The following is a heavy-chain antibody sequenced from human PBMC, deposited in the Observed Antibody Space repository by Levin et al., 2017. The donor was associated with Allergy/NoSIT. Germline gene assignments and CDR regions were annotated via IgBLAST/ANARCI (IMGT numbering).Heavy chain of an antibody. Sequence: GESLKISCAASGFTFSSYAMSWVRQAPGKGLEWVSAISGSGGSTYYADSVKGRFTISRDNSKNTLYLQMNSLRAEDTAVYYCAKGGKSITGTSDYWGQGTLVTVSS. CDR1: GFTFSSYA. D-gene: IGHD1-7*01. J-gene: IGHJ4*02. V-gene: IGHV3-23*01. CDR3: AKGGKSITGTSDY. CDR2: ISGSGGST.